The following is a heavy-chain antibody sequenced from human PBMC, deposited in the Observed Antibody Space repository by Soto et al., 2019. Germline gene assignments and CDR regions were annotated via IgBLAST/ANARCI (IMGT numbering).Heavy chain of an antibody. V-gene: IGHV3-30-3*01. CDR1: GFPLSSYA. CDR2: ISYDGSNK. CDR3: ARDYSSGWIDY. Sequence: TGGSLRLSCGASGFPLSSYAMHWVRQAPGKGLEWVAVISYDGSNKYYADSVKGRFTISRDNSKNTLYLQMNSLRAEDTAVYYCARDYSSGWIDYWGQGTLVTVSS. D-gene: IGHD6-19*01. J-gene: IGHJ4*02.